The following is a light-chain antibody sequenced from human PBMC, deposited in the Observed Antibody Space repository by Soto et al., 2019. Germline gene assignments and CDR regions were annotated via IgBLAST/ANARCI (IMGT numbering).Light chain of an antibody. V-gene: IGLV2-14*01. CDR2: EVS. CDR1: SRDVGGYNY. J-gene: IGLJ3*02. Sequence: QSALTQPASVSGSPGQSITISCTGTSRDVGGYNYVSWYQQHPGKAPKLMIYEVSHRPSGVSNRFSGSKSANTASLTISGLQAEDEADYYCSSYTSKNTRVFGGGTKLTVL. CDR3: SSYTSKNTRV.